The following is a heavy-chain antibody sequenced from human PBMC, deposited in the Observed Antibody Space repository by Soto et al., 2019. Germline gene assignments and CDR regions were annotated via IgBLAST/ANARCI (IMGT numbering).Heavy chain of an antibody. J-gene: IGHJ4*02. Sequence: QVQLVESGGGLVKPGGSLRLSCAASGFTFSDYYMTWIRQAPGKGLQWVSSISSSGHTIDYADSVKGRFTISRDNANNSLFLQVNNLRAEDTAVHYCARLHMAYLRPGDDYWGQGTLVTVSS. CDR2: ISSSGHTI. V-gene: IGHV3-11*01. D-gene: IGHD5-12*01. CDR3: ARLHMAYLRPGDDY. CDR1: GFTFSDYY.